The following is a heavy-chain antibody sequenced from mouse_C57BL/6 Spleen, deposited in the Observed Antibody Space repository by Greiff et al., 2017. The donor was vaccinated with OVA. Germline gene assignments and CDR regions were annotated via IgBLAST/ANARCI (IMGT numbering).Heavy chain of an antibody. CDR3: ARGMDDYDGYYFDY. CDR1: GYTFTSYW. D-gene: IGHD2-4*01. Sequence: QVQLQQPGAELVRPGSSVKLSCKASGYTFTSYWMDWVKQRPGQGLEWIGNLYPSDRETHYNQKFKDKATLTVDKSSSTAYRQLSSLTSEDSAVYYCARGMDDYDGYYFDYWGQGTTLTVSS. CDR2: LYPSDRET. J-gene: IGHJ2*01. V-gene: IGHV1-61*01.